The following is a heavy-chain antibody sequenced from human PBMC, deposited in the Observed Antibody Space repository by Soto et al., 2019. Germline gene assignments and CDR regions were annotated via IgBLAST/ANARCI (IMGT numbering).Heavy chain of an antibody. V-gene: IGHV1-69*06. CDR3: ALDLSWFDP. CDR1: GGTFSSYA. CDR2: IIPIFGTA. Sequence: ASVKVSCKASGGTFSSYAISWVRQAPGQGLEWMGGIIPIFGTANYAQMFQGRVTITADKSTSTAYMELSSLRSEDTAVYYCALDLSWFDPWGQGTLVTVSS. J-gene: IGHJ5*02.